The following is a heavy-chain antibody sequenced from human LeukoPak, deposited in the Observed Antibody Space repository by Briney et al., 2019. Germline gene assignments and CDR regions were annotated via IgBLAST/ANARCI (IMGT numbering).Heavy chain of an antibody. CDR3: ASTHSSSWYAHGDY. J-gene: IGHJ4*02. CDR2: FDPEDGET. CDR1: GYTLTELS. V-gene: IGHV1-24*01. D-gene: IGHD6-13*01. Sequence: ASVKVSCKVSGYTLTELSMHWVRQAPGKGLEWMGGFDPEDGETIYAQKFQGRVTMTEDTSTDTAYMELSSLRSEDTAVYYCASTHSSSWYAHGDYWGQGTPVTVSS.